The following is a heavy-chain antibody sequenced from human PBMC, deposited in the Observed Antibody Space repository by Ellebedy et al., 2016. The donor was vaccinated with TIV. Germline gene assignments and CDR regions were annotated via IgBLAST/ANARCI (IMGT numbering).Heavy chain of an antibody. CDR1: GFTFTSYS. J-gene: IGHJ3*02. V-gene: IGHV3-48*02. D-gene: IGHD7-27*01. CDR3: ARDMAWGNERVNDALDI. Sequence: GGSLRLSCAASGFTFTSYSMNWVRQAPGTGLAWVAYISHSSLTIYYADSVTGRFTVSSDNAKNSLYLQMSSLGDDDTAIYFCARDMAWGNERVNDALDIWGQGTMVTVSP. CDR2: ISHSSLTI.